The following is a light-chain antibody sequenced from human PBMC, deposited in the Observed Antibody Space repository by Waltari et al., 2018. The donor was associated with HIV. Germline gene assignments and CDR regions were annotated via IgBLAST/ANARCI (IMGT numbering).Light chain of an antibody. CDR3: SSYTSSSTPV. J-gene: IGLJ2*01. Sequence: QSALTQPASVSGSPGQSIPIPCTGTSSDVGGHNYVPWYQQHPGKAPKLMIYDVSNRPSGVSNRFSGSKSGNTASLTISGLQAEDEADYYCSSYTSSSTPVFGGGTKLTVL. CDR1: SSDVGGHNY. CDR2: DVS. V-gene: IGLV2-14*03.